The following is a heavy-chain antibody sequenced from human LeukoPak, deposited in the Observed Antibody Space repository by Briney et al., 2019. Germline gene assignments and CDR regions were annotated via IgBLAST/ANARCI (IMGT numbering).Heavy chain of an antibody. D-gene: IGHD1-14*01. CDR2: IDHTAST. V-gene: IGHV4-39*01. Sequence: PSETLSLTCTVSGGSIISSTYYWAWIRQPPGKGLEWIGSIDHTASTYYTPSLKSPITIYFDKAKNQLSLKLSSVTAADAAAFYCAKYQETSDRHAHAFDFWGQGTMVPVSS. J-gene: IGHJ3*01. CDR3: AKYQETSDRHAHAFDF. CDR1: GGSIISSTYY.